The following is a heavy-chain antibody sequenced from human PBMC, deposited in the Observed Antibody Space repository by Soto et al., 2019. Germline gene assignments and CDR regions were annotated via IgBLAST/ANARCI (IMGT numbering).Heavy chain of an antibody. CDR3: AKDSDVVPAAMLGFDP. D-gene: IGHD2-2*01. J-gene: IGHJ5*02. Sequence: GGSLRLSCAASGFTFSSYAMSWVRQAPGKGLEWVSAISGSGGSTYYADSVKGRFTISRDNSKNTLYLQMNGLRAEDTAVYYCAKDSDVVPAAMLGFDPWGQGTLVTVSS. CDR2: ISGSGGST. V-gene: IGHV3-23*01. CDR1: GFTFSSYA.